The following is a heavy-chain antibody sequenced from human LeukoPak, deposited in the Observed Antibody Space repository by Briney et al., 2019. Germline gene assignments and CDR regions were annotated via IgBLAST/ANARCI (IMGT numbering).Heavy chain of an antibody. CDR3: ARGTYGSGSYYSDAFDI. D-gene: IGHD3-10*01. CDR1: GYTFTGYY. J-gene: IGHJ3*02. CDR2: INPNSGGT. V-gene: IGHV1-2*04. Sequence: GASVKVSCKASGYTFTGYYMHWVRQAPGQGLEWMGWINPNSGGTNYAQKFQGWVTMTRDTSISTAYMELSRLRSDDTAVYYCARGTYGSGSYYSDAFDIWGQGTKVTVSS.